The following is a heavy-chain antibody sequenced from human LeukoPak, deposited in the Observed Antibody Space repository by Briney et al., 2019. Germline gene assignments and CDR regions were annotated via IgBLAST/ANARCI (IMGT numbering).Heavy chain of an antibody. V-gene: IGHV3-30*02. CDR1: GFTFSSYG. Sequence: GGSLRLSCAASGFTFSSYGMHWVRQAPGKGLEWVAFIRYDGSNKYYADSVKGRFTISRDNSKNTLYLQTNSLRAEDTAVYYCAKGPHYYGSGSFVDYWGQGTLVTVSS. J-gene: IGHJ4*02. CDR2: IRYDGSNK. CDR3: AKGPHYYGSGSFVDY. D-gene: IGHD3-10*01.